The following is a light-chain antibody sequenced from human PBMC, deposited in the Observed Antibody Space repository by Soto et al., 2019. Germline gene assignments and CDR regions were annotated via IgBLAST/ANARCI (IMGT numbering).Light chain of an antibody. CDR2: DVY. Sequence: QSVPTQPRSVSGSTGESVSISCTGTSSDVSGYVYVSWYRQDPGKHPQCIIYDVYNRPSGVPDRISGSKSCNPASLTVSGLQPEDEADYYCCAYAGNSFVFGSGTKVTV. CDR1: SSDVSGYVY. V-gene: IGLV2-11*01. CDR3: CAYAGNSFV. J-gene: IGLJ1*01.